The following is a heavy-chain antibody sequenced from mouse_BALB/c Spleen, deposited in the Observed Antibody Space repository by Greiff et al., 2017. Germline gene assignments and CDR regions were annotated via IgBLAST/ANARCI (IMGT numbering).Heavy chain of an antibody. CDR3: ARDGDYDGAMDY. CDR1: GFTFSDYY. D-gene: IGHD2-4*01. CDR2: ISDGGSYT. Sequence: EVQLVESGGGLVKPGGSLKLSCAASGFTFSDYYMYWVRQTPEKRLEWVATISDGGSYTYYPDSVKGRFTISRDNAKNNLYLQMSSLKSEDTAMYYCARDGDYDGAMDYWGQGTSVTVSS. J-gene: IGHJ4*01. V-gene: IGHV5-4*02.